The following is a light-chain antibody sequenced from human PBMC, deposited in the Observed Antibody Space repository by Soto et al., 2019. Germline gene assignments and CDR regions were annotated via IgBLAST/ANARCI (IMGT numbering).Light chain of an antibody. CDR1: SSNIGNNY. V-gene: IGLV1-51*01. J-gene: IGLJ3*02. CDR3: GTWDSSLSAWV. CDR2: DNN. Sequence: QSVLTQPPSVSAAPGQKVTIFCSGSSSNIGNNYVSWYQQLPGTAPKLLIYDNNKRPSGIPDRFSGSKSGTSATLGITGLQTGDEADYYCGTWDSSLSAWVFGGGTKVTVL.